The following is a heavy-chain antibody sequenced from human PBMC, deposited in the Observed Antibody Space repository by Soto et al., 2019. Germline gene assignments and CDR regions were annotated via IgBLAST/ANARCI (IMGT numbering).Heavy chain of an antibody. Sequence: GASVKVSCKASGYTFTSYYMHWVRQAPGQGLEWMGIINPSGGSTSYAQKFQGRVTMTRDTSTSTVYMELSSLRSEDTAVYYCARDGPGYCSGGSCYSDYYYYMDVWGKGTTVTVSS. J-gene: IGHJ6*03. CDR1: GYTFTSYY. CDR3: ARDGPGYCSGGSCYSDYYYYMDV. CDR2: INPSGGST. V-gene: IGHV1-46*03. D-gene: IGHD2-15*01.